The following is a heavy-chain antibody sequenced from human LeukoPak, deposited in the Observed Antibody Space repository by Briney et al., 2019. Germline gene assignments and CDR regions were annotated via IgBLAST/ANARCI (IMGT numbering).Heavy chain of an antibody. J-gene: IGHJ4*01. CDR1: GYTFTSYG. CDR2: ISAYNGNT. Sequence: GASVTVSFKASGYTFTSYGISWVRQAPGQGLEWMGWISAYNGNTNYAQKLQGRVTITTDTSTSIAYMGLRSLTSDDTAVYVCALGGGGPHDWGEGTLVTVSS. CDR3: ALGGGGPHD. V-gene: IGHV1-18*01. D-gene: IGHD3-16*01.